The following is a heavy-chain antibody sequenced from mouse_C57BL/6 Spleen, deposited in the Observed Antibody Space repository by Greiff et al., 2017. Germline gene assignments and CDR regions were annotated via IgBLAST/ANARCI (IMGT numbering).Heavy chain of an antibody. D-gene: IGHD1-1*01. J-gene: IGHJ2*01. Sequence: VQLQQSGAELVKPGASVKISCKASGYAFSSYWMNWVKQRPGKGLEWIGQIYPGDGATNYNGKFTGKATLTADNSSSTAYMQLSSLTSEDSAVYFCARSRGYYYGSSSGAYYFDYWGQGTTLTVSS. CDR3: ARSRGYYYGSSSGAYYFDY. V-gene: IGHV1-80*01. CDR1: GYAFSSYW. CDR2: IYPGDGAT.